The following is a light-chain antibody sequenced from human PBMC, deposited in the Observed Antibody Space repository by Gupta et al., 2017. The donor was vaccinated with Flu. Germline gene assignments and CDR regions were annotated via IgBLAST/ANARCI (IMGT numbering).Light chain of an antibody. CDR1: TNDVGPSNF. J-gene: IGLJ2*01. Sequence: QSALVQPRSASGAPGQSVTISCTGTTNDVGPSNFVSWYRQRAGEGPQVIIYDVSKRPPGVPDRFTGFKSGNTASLTVSGLQPDDEADYYCCSKEGTFTLVAFGGGTRLTVL. CDR2: DVS. CDR3: CSKEGTFTLVA. V-gene: IGLV2-11*01.